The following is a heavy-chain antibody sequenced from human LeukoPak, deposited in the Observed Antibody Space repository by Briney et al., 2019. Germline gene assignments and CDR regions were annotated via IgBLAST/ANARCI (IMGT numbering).Heavy chain of an antibody. D-gene: IGHD1-26*01. CDR3: AKEGGATTFGY. V-gene: IGHV3-23*01. J-gene: IGHJ4*02. CDR1: GFTFSNAW. Sequence: PGGSLRLSCAASGFTFSNAWMSWVRQAPGKGLEWVSAISGSGGSTYYADSVRGRFTISRDNSKNTLYLQMNSLRAEDTAVYYCAKEGGATTFGYWGQGTLVTVSS. CDR2: ISGSGGST.